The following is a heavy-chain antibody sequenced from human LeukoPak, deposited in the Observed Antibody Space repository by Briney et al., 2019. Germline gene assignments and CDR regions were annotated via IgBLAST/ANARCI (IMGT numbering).Heavy chain of an antibody. D-gene: IGHD5-12*01. CDR1: GFTFNDYA. CDR2: ISWNSSSI. CDR3: EKDMRRDGYRVFDY. J-gene: IGHJ4*02. Sequence: GGSLRLSCAASGFTFNDYAMHWVRQAPGKGLEWVSGISWNSSSIGYADSVKGRFTISRDNANNSLYLQMNSLRAEDTALYDCEKDMRRDGYRVFDYWGQGTMASVPS. V-gene: IGHV3-9*01.